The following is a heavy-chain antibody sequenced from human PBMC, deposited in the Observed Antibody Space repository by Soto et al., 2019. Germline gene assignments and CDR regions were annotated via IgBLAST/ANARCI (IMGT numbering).Heavy chain of an antibody. V-gene: IGHV1-69*06. CDR1: GGTFSNYA. CDR3: VGGLDSSFDNTGPSWDAALDI. J-gene: IGHJ3*02. D-gene: IGHD1-1*01. CDR2: SIPECGTA. Sequence: QVQLVQSGPEVKKPGSSVKVSCKASGGTFSNYAITWVRQAPGQGLEYMGGSIPECGTANYAQKFQDRARIRAVRSMSTAYIEFPGLTFDDTAVYYCVGGLDSSFDNTGPSWDAALDIWGQGILVTVSS.